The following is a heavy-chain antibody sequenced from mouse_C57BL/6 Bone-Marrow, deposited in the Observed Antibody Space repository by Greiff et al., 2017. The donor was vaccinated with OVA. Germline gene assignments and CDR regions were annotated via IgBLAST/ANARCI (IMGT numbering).Heavy chain of an antibody. J-gene: IGHJ1*03. V-gene: IGHV8-12*01. CDR2: IYWDDDK. CDR1: GFSLSTSGMG. D-gene: IGHD1-1*01. Sequence: VKLMESGPGILQSSQTLSLTCSFSGFSLSTSGMGVSWIRQPSGKGLEWLAHIYWDDDKRYNPSLKSRLTISKDTSRNQVFLKITSVDTADAATYYCARSYYGSSPHYFDVWGTGTTVTVSS. CDR3: ARSYYGSSPHYFDV.